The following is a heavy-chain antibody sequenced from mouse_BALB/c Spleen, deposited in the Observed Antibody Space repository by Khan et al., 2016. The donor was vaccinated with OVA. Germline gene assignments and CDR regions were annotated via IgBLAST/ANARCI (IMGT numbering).Heavy chain of an antibody. V-gene: IGHV9-3-1*01. Sequence: QIQLVQSGPELKKPGESVKISCKASGYTFTIYGMNWVRQAPGKGLKWMGWINTYTGEPTYDDDFKGRFAFSLETSASTAFLQINSLKNEDTANYFCARVGYTETMAYWGQGTSVTVSS. J-gene: IGHJ4*01. CDR1: GYTFTIYG. D-gene: IGHD2-14*01. CDR2: INTYTGEP. CDR3: ARVGYTETMAY.